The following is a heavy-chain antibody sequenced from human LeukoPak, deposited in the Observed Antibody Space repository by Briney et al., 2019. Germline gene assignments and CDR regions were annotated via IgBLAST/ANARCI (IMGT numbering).Heavy chain of an antibody. CDR3: ARDGAGSFSDYYYYYYYMDV. V-gene: IGHV3-11*01. CDR2: ISRSGSTK. Sequence: GGSLRLSCAASGFTFSDYNMRWIRQAPGKGLEWVSSISRSGSTKYYADSVKGRFTISRDNAKKSLFLQMNSLRAEDTAVYYWARDGAGSFSDYYYYYYYMDVWGKGTTVTVSS. CDR1: GFTFSDYN. J-gene: IGHJ6*03. D-gene: IGHD3-16*01.